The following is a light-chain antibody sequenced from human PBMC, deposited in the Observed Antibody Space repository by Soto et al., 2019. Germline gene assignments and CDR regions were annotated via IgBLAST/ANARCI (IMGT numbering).Light chain of an antibody. CDR2: DAS. V-gene: IGKV3-11*01. CDR3: QQRSSWPPYT. J-gene: IGKJ2*01. CDR1: QSVSSY. Sequence: EIVLTQSPATLSLSPGERATLPCRASQSVSSYLAWYQQKPGQAPRLLIYDASNRATGIPARFSGSGSGTDFTLIISSLEPEDFAVYYCQQRSSWPPYTFGQGTKLEVK.